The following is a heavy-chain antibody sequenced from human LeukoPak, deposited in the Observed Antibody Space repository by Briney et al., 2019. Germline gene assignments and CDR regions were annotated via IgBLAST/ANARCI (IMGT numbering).Heavy chain of an antibody. J-gene: IGHJ5*02. CDR1: GFTFSRYS. Sequence: GGSLRLSCAASGFTFSRYSMNWVRQAPGKGLEWVSSISISSNYIYYTDSVKGRFTISRDNAKNSLYLQMSSLRAKDTAVYYCARGVSKNPWGQGTLVTVSS. CDR2: ISISSNYI. V-gene: IGHV3-21*01. CDR3: ARGVSKNP.